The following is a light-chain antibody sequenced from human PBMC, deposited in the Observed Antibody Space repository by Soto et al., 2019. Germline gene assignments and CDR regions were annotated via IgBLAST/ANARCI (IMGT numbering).Light chain of an antibody. CDR3: QQYNNGRT. CDR1: QSVSSN. CDR2: GAS. J-gene: IGKJ1*01. V-gene: IGKV3-15*01. Sequence: EIVMTQSPATLSVSPGERATLSCRASQSVSSNLAWYQQKPGQAPSLLIYGASTRATGIPARFSGSGSGTEFTLTISSLQSEDFAVYYCQQYNNGRTFGQGTKVDNQ.